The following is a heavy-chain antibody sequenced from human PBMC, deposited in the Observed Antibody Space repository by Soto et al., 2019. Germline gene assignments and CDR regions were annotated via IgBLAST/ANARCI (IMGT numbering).Heavy chain of an antibody. Sequence: SETLSVSWAFCGGLLISVVYFWSWIRQPPGKGLEWIGYIYYSGSTYYNPSLKSRVTISVETSKNQFSLRLNSVTAADTAVYYCARLGAHYQSPDPWGPGTLVTVSS. V-gene: IGHV4-30-2*05. J-gene: IGHJ5*02. CDR1: GGLLISVVYF. D-gene: IGHD2-2*01. CDR2: IYYSGST. CDR3: ARLGAHYQSPDP.